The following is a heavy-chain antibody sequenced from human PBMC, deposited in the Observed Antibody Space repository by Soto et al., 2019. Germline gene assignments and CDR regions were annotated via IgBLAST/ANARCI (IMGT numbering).Heavy chain of an antibody. Sequence: QITLKESGPTLVKPTQTLTLTCTFSGFSLSTSGVGVGWIRQPPGKALEWLALIYWDDDKRYSPSLKSRLTITKDPSKNQVVLTLTNMDPVDTATYSCAHLNYYDSSGYYICYFDYWGQGTLVTVSS. CDR1: GFSLSTSGVG. CDR2: IYWDDDK. V-gene: IGHV2-5*02. CDR3: AHLNYYDSSGYYICYFDY. J-gene: IGHJ4*02. D-gene: IGHD3-22*01.